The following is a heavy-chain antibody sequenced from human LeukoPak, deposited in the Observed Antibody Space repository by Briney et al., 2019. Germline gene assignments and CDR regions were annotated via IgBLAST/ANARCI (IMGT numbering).Heavy chain of an antibody. CDR2: ISIDGSYT. CDR1: GFGFSDYW. V-gene: IGHV3-74*01. J-gene: IGHJ4*02. Sequence: GGSLRLSCAASGFGFSDYWMHWVRQVPGRGPVWVSHISIDGSYTNYTDSVKGRFTISRDNAKNTLYLEMNSLRAEDTAVYYCLFGSGSYYTAFHYWGQGTLVTVSS. CDR3: LFGSGSYYTAFHY. D-gene: IGHD3-10*01.